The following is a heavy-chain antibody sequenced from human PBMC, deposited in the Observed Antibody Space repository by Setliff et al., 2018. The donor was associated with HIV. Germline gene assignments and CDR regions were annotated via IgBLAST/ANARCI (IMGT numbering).Heavy chain of an antibody. D-gene: IGHD3-9*01. J-gene: IGHJ3*02. Sequence: ASVKVSCKASGGTFSSYSISWVRQAPGQGLAWMGGIIPILGIASYAQKFQGRVTMTRDTSISTAYMELSRLRSDDTAVYYCARDFAGYDILTGYTPRYAFDIWGQGTMVTVSS. CDR2: IIPILGIA. V-gene: IGHV1-69*10. CDR3: ARDFAGYDILTGYTPRYAFDI. CDR1: GGTFSSYS.